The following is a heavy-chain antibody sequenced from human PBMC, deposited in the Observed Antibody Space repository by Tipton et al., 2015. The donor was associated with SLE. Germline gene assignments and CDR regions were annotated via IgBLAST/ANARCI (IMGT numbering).Heavy chain of an antibody. Sequence: TLSLTCTISGDPISNGGHFWSWIRQPAGRGLEWIGRIYTSGSTNYNPSLKSRVTMSVDTSKNQFSLKLSSVTAADTAMYYCVRERKYVVRFRELVAPDLWGQGTAITVSS. V-gene: IGHV4-61*02. D-gene: IGHD1-26*01. J-gene: IGHJ3*01. CDR1: GDPISNGGHF. CDR3: VRERKYVVRFRELVAPDL. CDR2: IYTSGST.